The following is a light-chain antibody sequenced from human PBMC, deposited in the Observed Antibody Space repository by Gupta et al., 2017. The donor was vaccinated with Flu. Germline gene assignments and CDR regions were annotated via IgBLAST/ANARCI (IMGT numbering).Light chain of an antibody. CDR2: GAS. Sequence: EIVLTQSPGTLSLSPGERATLSCRASQSVSSSYLAWYQQKPGQAPRLLIYGASSRATGIPDRFSGSGSGTDFTLTSSRREPEDFAVYYWQQYGSWYIFGQGTKLEIK. V-gene: IGKV3-20*01. J-gene: IGKJ2*01. CDR3: QQYGSWYI. CDR1: QSVSSSY.